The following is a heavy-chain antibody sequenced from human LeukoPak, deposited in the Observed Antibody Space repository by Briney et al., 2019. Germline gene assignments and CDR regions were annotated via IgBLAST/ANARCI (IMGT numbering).Heavy chain of an antibody. D-gene: IGHD3-22*01. J-gene: IGHJ3*02. CDR2: INPNSGGT. CDR3: ARSDLYYYDSSAI. CDR1: GYTFTGYY. Sequence: ASVKVSCKASGYTFTGYYMHWVRQAPGQGLEWMGWINPNSGGTNYAQKFQGRVAMTRDTSISTAYMELSRLRSDDTAVYYCARSDLYYYDSSAIWGRGTMVTVSS. V-gene: IGHV1-2*02.